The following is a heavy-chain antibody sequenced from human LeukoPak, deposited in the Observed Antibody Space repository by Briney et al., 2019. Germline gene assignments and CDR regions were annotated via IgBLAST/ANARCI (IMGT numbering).Heavy chain of an antibody. D-gene: IGHD3-16*01. CDR2: ISAYNGNT. V-gene: IGHV1-18*01. Sequence: ASVKVSCKASGYTFTSYGISWVRQAPGQGLEWMGWISAYNGNTNYAQKLQGRVTMTTDASTSTAYMELRSLRSDDTAVYYCARAKSIWGSYREVDYWGQGTLVTVSS. J-gene: IGHJ4*02. CDR3: ARAKSIWGSYREVDY. CDR1: GYTFTSYG.